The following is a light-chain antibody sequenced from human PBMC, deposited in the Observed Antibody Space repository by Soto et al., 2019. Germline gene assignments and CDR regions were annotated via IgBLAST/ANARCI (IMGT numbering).Light chain of an antibody. CDR2: DVS. V-gene: IGLV2-14*01. CDR3: SSYTGSTSVV. CDR1: SSDVGAYNY. J-gene: IGLJ2*01. Sequence: QSVLTQPASVSGSPGQSITISCTGTSSDVGAYNYVSWYQHHPGKAPKLMIYDVSNRPSGVSNRFSGSKSGNTASLTISGLQAEDEADYYCSSYTGSTSVVFGGGTKLTVL.